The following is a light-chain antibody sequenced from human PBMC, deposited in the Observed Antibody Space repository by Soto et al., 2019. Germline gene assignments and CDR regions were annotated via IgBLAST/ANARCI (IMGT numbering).Light chain of an antibody. V-gene: IGKV3-20*01. CDR3: HNYGSSPPYT. Sequence: IVLTQSPDTLSLSPGERATVSCRAIQSVINNDLAWYQQKPGQAPRLRLYGASFRPTGIPDRFSGSGSGTDFTLTISRLEHEDFAVYSCHNYGSSPPYTCGQGTKLDIK. CDR1: QSVINND. J-gene: IGKJ2*01. CDR2: GAS.